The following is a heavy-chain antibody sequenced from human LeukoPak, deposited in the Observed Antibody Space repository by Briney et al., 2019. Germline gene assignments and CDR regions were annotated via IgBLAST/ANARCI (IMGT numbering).Heavy chain of an antibody. CDR2: IKHDGSEK. J-gene: IGHJ5*02. D-gene: IGHD6-13*01. V-gene: IGHV3-7*01. CDR3: ARDKLEADVSGSLFDH. Sequence: GGSLRLSCAASGFTFNMYWMTWVRRAPGKGLEWVANIKHDGSEKNYVDSVKGRFTISRDNAKNSLYMQMNSLRAEDTAIYYCARDKLEADVSGSLFDHWGQGTLVTVSS. CDR1: GFTFNMYW.